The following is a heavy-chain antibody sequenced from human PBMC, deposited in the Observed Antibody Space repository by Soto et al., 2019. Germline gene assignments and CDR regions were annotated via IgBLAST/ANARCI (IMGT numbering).Heavy chain of an antibody. V-gene: IGHV3-48*02. J-gene: IGHJ4*02. D-gene: IGHD5-18*01. CDR3: PKDPGYRYGPPHY. Sequence: EVQLVESGGGLVQPGGSLRLSCAASGFTFSSYSMNWVRKAPGKGLEWVSCISSSSSTIYYADSVKGRFTISRDNAKNSRYRQMSSLRDEDTAVYYCPKDPGYRYGPPHYGGQGTLVTVSS. CDR1: GFTFSSYS. CDR2: ISSSSSTI.